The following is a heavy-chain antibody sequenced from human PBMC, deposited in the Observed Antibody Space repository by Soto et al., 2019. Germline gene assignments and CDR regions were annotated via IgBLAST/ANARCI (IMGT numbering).Heavy chain of an antibody. CDR3: ARRYGGNLDY. J-gene: IGHJ4*02. D-gene: IGHD5-18*01. V-gene: IGHV4-30-4*01. CDR1: GGSISSGGYY. Sequence: SETLSLTCTVSGGSISSGGYYWSRIRQHPGKGLEWIGNIYYSGSTYYNPSLKSRVTISVDTSKNQFSLRLSSVTAADTAVYYCARRYGGNLDYWGQGTLVTVSS. CDR2: IYYSGST.